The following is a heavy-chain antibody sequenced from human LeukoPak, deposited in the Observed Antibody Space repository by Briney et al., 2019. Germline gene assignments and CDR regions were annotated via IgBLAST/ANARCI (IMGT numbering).Heavy chain of an antibody. J-gene: IGHJ3*02. D-gene: IGHD3-16*01. CDR1: GYTFTGYH. Sequence: GASVKVSCKASGYTFTGYHMHWVRQTPGQGGERMGLINPSGGSTAYAQRFQGRVTMTRDTSTSTVYMELSRLRSDDTAVYYCARDGLHDAFDIWGQGTMVTVSS. CDR3: ARDGLHDAFDI. CDR2: INPSGGST. V-gene: IGHV1-46*01.